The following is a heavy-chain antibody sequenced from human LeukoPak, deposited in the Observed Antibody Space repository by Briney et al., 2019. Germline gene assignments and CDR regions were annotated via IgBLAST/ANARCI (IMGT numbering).Heavy chain of an antibody. CDR2: ISGSGGST. Sequence: GGSLRLSCAASGFTFSSYAMSWVRQAPGKGLEWVSAISGSGGSTYYTDSVKGRFTISRDNSKNTLYLQMNSLRAEDTAVYYCAIRKGATSFDYWGQGTLVTVFS. CDR1: GFTFSSYA. D-gene: IGHD1-26*01. V-gene: IGHV3-23*01. CDR3: AIRKGATSFDY. J-gene: IGHJ4*02.